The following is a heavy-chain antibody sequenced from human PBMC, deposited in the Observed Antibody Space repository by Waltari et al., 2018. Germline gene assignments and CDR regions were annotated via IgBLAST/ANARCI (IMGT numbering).Heavy chain of an antibody. J-gene: IGHJ4*02. CDR2: IYPGDSDT. Sequence: EVQLVQSGAEVKKPGESLKISCKGSGYSFTSYWIGWVRQMPGKGLEWKGIIYPGDSDTRYSPSFQGQVTISADKSISTAYLQWSSLKASDTAMYYCAIAGGRYYYDSSGYYLGYWGQGTLVTVSS. D-gene: IGHD3-22*01. CDR1: GYSFTSYW. V-gene: IGHV5-51*01. CDR3: AIAGGRYYYDSSGYYLGY.